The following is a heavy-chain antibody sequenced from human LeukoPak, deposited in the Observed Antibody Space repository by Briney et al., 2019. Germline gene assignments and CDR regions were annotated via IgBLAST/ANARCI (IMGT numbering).Heavy chain of an antibody. CDR2: MNPNSGNT. Sequence: ASVKVSCKASGYTFTGYYMHWVRQAPGQGLEWMGWMNPNSGNTGYAQKFQGRVTMTRNTSISTAYMELSSLRSEDTAVYYCARGAPGVDYWGQGTLVTVSS. V-gene: IGHV1-8*02. CDR1: GYTFTGYY. J-gene: IGHJ4*02. D-gene: IGHD3-10*01. CDR3: ARGAPGVDY.